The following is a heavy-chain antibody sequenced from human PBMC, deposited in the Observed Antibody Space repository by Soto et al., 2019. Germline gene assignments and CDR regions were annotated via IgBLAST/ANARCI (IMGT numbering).Heavy chain of an antibody. Sequence: ASVKVSCKASGYTFTGYYMHWVRQAPGQGLEWMGWINPNSGGTNYAQKFQGGVTMTRDTSISTAYMELSRLRSDDTAVYYCARDISSWYSGWFDPWGQGTLVTVSS. CDR3: ARDISSWYSGWFDP. CDR2: INPNSGGT. D-gene: IGHD6-13*01. J-gene: IGHJ5*02. V-gene: IGHV1-2*02. CDR1: GYTFTGYY.